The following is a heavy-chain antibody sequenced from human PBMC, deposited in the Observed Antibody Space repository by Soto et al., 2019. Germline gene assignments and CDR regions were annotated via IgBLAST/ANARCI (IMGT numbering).Heavy chain of an antibody. J-gene: IGHJ3*02. CDR3: ARVSSRKLNAFEI. CDR2: INQDGSEK. V-gene: IGHV3-7*01. CDR1: GFPFSSDW. Sequence: EVQLVESGGGLVQPGGSLRLSCAASGFPFSSDWMSWVRQAPGQGLEWVARINQDGSEKYYVDSVKGRFTISRDTAKNTLYLKMNSLRAEDPAVYYCARVSSRKLNAFEIWGQGTMVTVSS.